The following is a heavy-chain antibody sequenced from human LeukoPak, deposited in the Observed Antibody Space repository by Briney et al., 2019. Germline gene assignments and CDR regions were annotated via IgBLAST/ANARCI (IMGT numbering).Heavy chain of an antibody. J-gene: IGHJ4*02. Sequence: GASVKVSCKASGYTFTSYHTHWVRQAPGQGLEWMGIINPSGGSTSYAQKFQGRVTMTRDTSTSTVYMELSSLRSEDTAVYYCARGPDYDILTGYYTFDYWGQGTLVTVSS. CDR2: INPSGGST. V-gene: IGHV1-46*01. CDR1: GYTFTSYH. CDR3: ARGPDYDILTGYYTFDY. D-gene: IGHD3-9*01.